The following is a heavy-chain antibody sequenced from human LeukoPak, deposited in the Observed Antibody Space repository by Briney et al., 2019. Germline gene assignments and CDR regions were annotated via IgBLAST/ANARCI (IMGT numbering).Heavy chain of an antibody. J-gene: IGHJ6*02. D-gene: IGHD6-13*01. CDR3: ARDLAAAVYYGMDV. CDR1: GGSISSYY. Sequence: SETLSLTCTVSGGSISSYYRSWIRQPAGKGLEWIGRIYTSGSTNYNPSLKSRVTMSVDTSKNQFSLKLSSVTAADTAVYYCARDLAAAVYYGMDVWGQGTTVTVSS. CDR2: IYTSGST. V-gene: IGHV4-4*07.